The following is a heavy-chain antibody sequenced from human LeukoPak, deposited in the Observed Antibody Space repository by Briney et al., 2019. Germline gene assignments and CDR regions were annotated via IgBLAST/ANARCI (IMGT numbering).Heavy chain of an antibody. CDR3: ARAMAGTYFDY. J-gene: IGHJ4*02. CDR2: INSDGSST. D-gene: IGHD6-19*01. Sequence: GGSLRLSCAASGFTFSSYWMHWVRQAPGKGLVWVSRINSDGSSTSYADSVKGRFTISRDNAKNSLYLQMNSLRAGDTAVYYCARAMAGTYFDYWGQGTLVTVSS. V-gene: IGHV3-74*01. CDR1: GFTFSSYW.